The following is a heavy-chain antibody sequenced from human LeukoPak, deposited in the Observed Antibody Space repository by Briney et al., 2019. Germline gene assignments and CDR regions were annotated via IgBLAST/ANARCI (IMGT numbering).Heavy chain of an antibody. J-gene: IGHJ4*02. D-gene: IGHD6-13*01. V-gene: IGHV1-69*01. CDR1: GGTFSSYA. CDR3: AREGYSSSRIDY. CDR2: IILIFGTA. Sequence: SVKVSCKASGGTFSSYAISWVRQAPGQGLEWMGGIILIFGTANYAQKFQGRVTITADESTSTAYIELSSLRSEDTAVYYCAREGYSSSRIDYWGQGTLVTVSS.